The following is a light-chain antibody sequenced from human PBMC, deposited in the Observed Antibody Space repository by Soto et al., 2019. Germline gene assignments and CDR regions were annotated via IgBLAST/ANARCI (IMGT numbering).Light chain of an antibody. CDR3: RSSTDSDTWV. J-gene: IGLJ3*02. CDR2: EVT. Sequence: QSALTQPASVSGSPGQSITISCTGTSSDVGGYNYVSWYQQHPGQVPKLTIYEVTNRPSGVSSRFSGSKSGNTASLTISGLQAEDEADYYCRSSTDSDTWVVSGGTKLTVL. CDR1: SSDVGGYNY. V-gene: IGLV2-14*01.